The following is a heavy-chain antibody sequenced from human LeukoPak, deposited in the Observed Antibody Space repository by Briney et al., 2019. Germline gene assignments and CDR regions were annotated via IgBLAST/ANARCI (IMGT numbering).Heavy chain of an antibody. CDR2: ISYDGSTK. CDR3: ARDVSPITAAAGSLDF. J-gene: IGHJ4*02. CDR1: GFTFSDYA. D-gene: IGHD6-13*01. Sequence: GGSLRLSCAASGFTFSDYAMHWVRQAPGKGPEWVAVISYDGSTKYYADSVKGRFTISRDNSKNTLYLQMNSLRAEDTAVYYCARDVSPITAAAGSLDFWGQGTLVTVSS. V-gene: IGHV3-30*04.